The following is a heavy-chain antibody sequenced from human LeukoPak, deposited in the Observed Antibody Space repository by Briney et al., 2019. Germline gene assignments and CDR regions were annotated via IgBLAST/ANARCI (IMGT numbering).Heavy chain of an antibody. CDR3: ARGYQRAYYYDSSGYPGRGYFDY. V-gene: IGHV1-18*01. CDR1: GYTFTSYG. CDR2: ISAYNGNT. D-gene: IGHD3-22*01. J-gene: IGHJ4*02. Sequence: ASVTVSCKASGYTFTSYGISWVRQAPGQGLEGMGWISAYNGNTNYAQKLQGRVTMTTDTSTSTAYMELRSLRSDDTAVYYCARGYQRAYYYDSSGYPGRGYFDYWGQGTLVTVSS.